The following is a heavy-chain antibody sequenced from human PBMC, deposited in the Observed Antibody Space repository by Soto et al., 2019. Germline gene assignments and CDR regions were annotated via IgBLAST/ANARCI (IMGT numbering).Heavy chain of an antibody. CDR1: GFIFSKYS. CDR3: AREDILGTRSFDY. J-gene: IGHJ4*02. V-gene: IGHV3-48*02. Sequence: GGSLRLSCGASGFIFSKYSMNWVRQAPGKGLEWLSYISSNSVTIYYADSVRGRFTIFRDDAKNSLYLQMNSLRDEDTAVYYCAREDILGTRSFDYWGQGALVTSPQ. CDR2: ISSNSVTI. D-gene: IGHD1-26*01.